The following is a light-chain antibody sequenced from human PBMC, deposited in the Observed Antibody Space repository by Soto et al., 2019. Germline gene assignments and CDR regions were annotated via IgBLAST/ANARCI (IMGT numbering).Light chain of an antibody. CDR3: QQHDSYPLT. Sequence: DIQMTQSPSTLSASVGDRVTITCRASHSISGSLAWYQQKPSQAPDLLIYKAFILESGVPSRFSGSGSGTEFTLTISSLQPDDFATYYCQQHDSYPLTFGGGTKVEIK. CDR2: KAF. CDR1: HSISGS. V-gene: IGKV1-5*03. J-gene: IGKJ4*01.